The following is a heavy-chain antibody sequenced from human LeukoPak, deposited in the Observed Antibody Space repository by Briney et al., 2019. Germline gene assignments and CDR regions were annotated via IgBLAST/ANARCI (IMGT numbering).Heavy chain of an antibody. J-gene: IGHJ5*02. CDR1: TFTFSSYN. V-gene: IGHV3-21*01. Sequence: GSLRLSCAASTFTFSSYNMNWVRQAPGKGLEWVSSISSSSSYIYYADSVKGRFTISRDNAKNSLYLQMNSLRAEDTAVYYCARARPYGSGRNWFDPWGQGALVTVSS. CDR3: ARARPYGSGRNWFDP. D-gene: IGHD3-10*01. CDR2: ISSSSSYI.